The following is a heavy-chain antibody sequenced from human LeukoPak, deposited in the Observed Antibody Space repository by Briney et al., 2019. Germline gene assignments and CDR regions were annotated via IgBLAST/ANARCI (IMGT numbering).Heavy chain of an antibody. D-gene: IGHD2-21*01. V-gene: IGHV4-39*01. J-gene: IGHJ4*02. CDR1: GGSISSNGYY. CDR3: ARLLRWVYYFDS. Sequence: SETLSLTCTVSGGSISSNGYYWVWLRQPPGMGLEWIGSIYYSGSTYYNPSLTSRVTISVDTSKNQFSLKLSSVTAADTAVYYCARLLRWVYYFDSWGQGTLVTVSS. CDR2: IYYSGST.